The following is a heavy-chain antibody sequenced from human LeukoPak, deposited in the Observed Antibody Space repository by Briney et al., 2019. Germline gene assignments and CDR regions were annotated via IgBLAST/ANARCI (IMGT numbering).Heavy chain of an antibody. CDR2: ISYDGSNK. CDR1: GFTFSSYG. J-gene: IGHJ4*02. Sequence: GGSLRLSCAASGFTFSSYGMHWVRQAPGKGLEWVAVISYDGSNKYYADSVKGRFTISRDNSKNTLYLHMNSLRAEDTAVYYCAKDLGGDHGSLDYWGQGTLVTVSS. V-gene: IGHV3-30*18. CDR3: AKDLGGDHGSLDY. D-gene: IGHD2-21*01.